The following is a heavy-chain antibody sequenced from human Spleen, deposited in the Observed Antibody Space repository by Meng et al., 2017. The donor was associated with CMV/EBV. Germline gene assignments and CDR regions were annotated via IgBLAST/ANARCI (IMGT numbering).Heavy chain of an antibody. CDR2: ISDSGDSP. D-gene: IGHD5-18*01. CDR3: AKTLNGYGGEDS. J-gene: IGHJ4*02. CDR1: GFTFSSYA. V-gene: IGHV3-23*01. Sequence: GGSLRLSCAASGFTFSSYAMSWVRQTPGKGLEWSSLISDSGDSPYYADSVKGRFTISRDNSKNMVYLQMKSLRADDTARYYCAKTLNGYGGEDSWGQGTLVTVSS.